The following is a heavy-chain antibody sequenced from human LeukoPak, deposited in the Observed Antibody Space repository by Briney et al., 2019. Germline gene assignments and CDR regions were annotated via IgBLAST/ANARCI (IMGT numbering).Heavy chain of an antibody. J-gene: IGHJ4*02. CDR3: ARDPDYYGSGSHADY. CDR2: INHSGST. Sequence: SETLSLTCSGYGGSCSAYNWSWIRQPPEKGLKWIGEINHSGSTNYNPSLKSRVTISVDTSKNQFSLKLSSVTAADTAVYYCARDPDYYGSGSHADYWGQGTLVTVSS. CDR1: GGSCSAYN. D-gene: IGHD3-10*01. V-gene: IGHV4-34*01.